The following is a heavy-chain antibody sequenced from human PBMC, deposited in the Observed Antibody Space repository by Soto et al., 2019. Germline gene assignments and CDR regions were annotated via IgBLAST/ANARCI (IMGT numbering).Heavy chain of an antibody. CDR3: AKEISWNYYFDY. J-gene: IGHJ4*02. CDR2: ISFSSSSS. V-gene: IGHV3-23*01. D-gene: IGHD1-1*01. Sequence: GGSLRLSCAASGFTFSSSAMSWVRQAPGKGLEWVSAISFSSSSSHYADPVKGRFTIPRDNSKNTLYLQMNNLRAEDTAVYYCAKEISWNYYFDYWGQGAVVTVSS. CDR1: GFTFSSSA.